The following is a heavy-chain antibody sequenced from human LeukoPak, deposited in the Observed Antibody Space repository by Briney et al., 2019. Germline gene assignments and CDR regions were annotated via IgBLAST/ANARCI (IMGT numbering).Heavy chain of an antibody. V-gene: IGHV1-69*05. CDR3: ASGSLGDGYGVGDYYQYMDV. D-gene: IGHD5-24*01. Sequence: SVKVSCKASGGTFNSYAISWVRQAPGQGLEWMGGIMPLFGTANYAQEFQGRVTFTTDESASAAYMEVSSLRSEDTAVYYCASGSLGDGYGVGDYYQYMDVWGKGTTVTVSS. CDR2: IMPLFGTA. CDR1: GGTFNSYA. J-gene: IGHJ6*03.